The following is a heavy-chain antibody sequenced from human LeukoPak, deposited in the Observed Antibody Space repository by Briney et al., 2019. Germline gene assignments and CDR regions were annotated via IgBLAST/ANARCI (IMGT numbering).Heavy chain of an antibody. CDR2: IIPIFGTA. D-gene: IGHD3-10*01. J-gene: IGHJ5*02. Sequence: SVKVSCKASGGTFSSYAISWVRQAPGQGLEWMGGIIPIFGTANYAQKFQERVTITRDMSTSTAYMELSSLRSEDTAVYYCARSGSYSHWFDPWGQGTLVTVSS. CDR1: GGTFSSYA. CDR3: ARSGSYSHWFDP. V-gene: IGHV1-69*05.